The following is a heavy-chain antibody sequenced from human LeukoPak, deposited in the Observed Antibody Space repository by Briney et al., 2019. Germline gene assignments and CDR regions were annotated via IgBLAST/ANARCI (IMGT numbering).Heavy chain of an antibody. CDR2: MSAHNGNT. CDR1: GYAFNTFG. J-gene: IGHJ4*02. D-gene: IGHD1-1*01. CDR3: ARFRIAVTGIPDY. V-gene: IGHV1-18*04. Sequence: GASVKVSCKASGYAFNTFGISWLRQAPGQGLGWMGWMSAHNGNTYYAQKFEDRITMTTDTSTSTAYMELRSLRSDDTATYYCARFRIAVTGIPDYWGQGTLVTVS.